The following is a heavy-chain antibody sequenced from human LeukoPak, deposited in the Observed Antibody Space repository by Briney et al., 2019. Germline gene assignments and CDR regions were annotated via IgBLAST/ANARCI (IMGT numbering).Heavy chain of an antibody. Sequence: PSETLSLTCTVSGGSISSYYWSWIRQPPGKGLEWIGYVYYTGSTNYNPSLKSRVTMFEDKSENQFSLRLYSVTVADTAVYYCARHFAYSSSSYFDYWGQGSLVTVSS. CDR2: VYYTGST. J-gene: IGHJ4*02. V-gene: IGHV4-59*08. CDR1: GGSISSYY. D-gene: IGHD6-6*01. CDR3: ARHFAYSSSSYFDY.